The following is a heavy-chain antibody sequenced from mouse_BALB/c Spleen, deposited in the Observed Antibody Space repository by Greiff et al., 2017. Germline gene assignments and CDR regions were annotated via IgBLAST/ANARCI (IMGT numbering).Heavy chain of an antibody. CDR2: ISSGGSYT. D-gene: IGHD2-14*01. Sequence: EVKVVESGGDLVKPGGSLKLSCAASGFTFSSYGMSWVRQTPDKRLEWVATISSGGSYTYYPDSVKGRFTISRDNAKNTLYLQRSSLKSEDTAMYYCARPVEYEGFAYWGQGTLVTVSA. CDR1: GFTFSSYG. V-gene: IGHV5-6*01. J-gene: IGHJ3*01. CDR3: ARPVEYEGFAY.